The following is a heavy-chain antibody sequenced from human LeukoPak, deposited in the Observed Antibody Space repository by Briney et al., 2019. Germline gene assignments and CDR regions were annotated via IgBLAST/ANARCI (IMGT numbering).Heavy chain of an antibody. V-gene: IGHV4-59*08. D-gene: IGHD2-21*01. CDR1: GGSISSYY. Sequence: KSSETLSLTCTVSGGSISSYYWSWIRQPPGKGLEWIGYIYYSGSTNYNPSLKSRVTISGDTSKNQFSLKLSSVTAADTAVYYCARADVLIGSLGLSFWGQGTLVTVSS. CDR2: IYYSGST. J-gene: IGHJ4*02. CDR3: ARADVLIGSLGLSF.